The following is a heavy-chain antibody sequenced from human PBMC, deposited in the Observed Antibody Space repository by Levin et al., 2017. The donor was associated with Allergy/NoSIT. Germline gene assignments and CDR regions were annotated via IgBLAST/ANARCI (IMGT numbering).Heavy chain of an antibody. CDR1: GFTVSNYQ. Sequence: GESLKISCAASGFTVSNYQMTWVRQAPGKGLEWVSSIYSGGTTYYADSVKGRFTISRDNSKNTLFLQMNSLTAEDSAVYYCARDFYGYGSSWGQGSLVTVSS. CDR3: ARDFYGYGSS. D-gene: IGHD5-18*01. J-gene: IGHJ5*02. CDR2: IYSGGTT. V-gene: IGHV3-53*01.